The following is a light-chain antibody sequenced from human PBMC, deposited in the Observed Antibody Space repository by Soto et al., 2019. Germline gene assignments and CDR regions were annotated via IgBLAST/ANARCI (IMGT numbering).Light chain of an antibody. J-gene: IGLJ1*01. V-gene: IGLV3-21*02. CDR2: DDS. CDR1: NIGTKS. CDR3: QVWDSSLLHHV. Sequence: SYELTQSPSVSVAPGQTARITCGGNNIGTKSVHWFQQRPGRAPVLVVFDDSDRPSGIPERFSGSKSGSTATLTITRVEAGDEADYYCQVWDSSLLHHVFGTGTK.